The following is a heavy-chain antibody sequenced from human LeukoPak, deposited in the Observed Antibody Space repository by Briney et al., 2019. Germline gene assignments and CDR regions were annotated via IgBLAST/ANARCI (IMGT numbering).Heavy chain of an antibody. D-gene: IGHD5-24*01. V-gene: IGHV3-30*03. CDR2: ISYDGSNK. CDR1: GFTFSSYG. CDR3: ASPGVEMATITGLDY. Sequence: GGYLRLSCAASGFTFSSYGMHWVRQAPGKGLEWVAVISYDGSNKYYADSVKGRFTISRDNSKNTLYLQMNSLRAEDTAVYYCASPGVEMATITGLDYWGQGTLVTVSS. J-gene: IGHJ4*02.